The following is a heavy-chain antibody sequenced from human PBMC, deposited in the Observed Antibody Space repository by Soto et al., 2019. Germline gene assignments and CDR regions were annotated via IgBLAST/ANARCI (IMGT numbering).Heavy chain of an antibody. CDR1: GFRFTNHW. Sequence: EEQVVESGGGLVQSGGSLRLSCAASGFRFTNHWMSWVRQAPGRGLQWVANVNEDGSEKYYVDSVKGRFTMSRDNAKNPVYLQMDSLRVEDTGVYHWVRGVGWFDPWGQGTLVTVSS. J-gene: IGHJ5*02. D-gene: IGHD3-10*01. V-gene: IGHV3-7*02. CDR3: VRGVGWFDP. CDR2: VNEDGSEK.